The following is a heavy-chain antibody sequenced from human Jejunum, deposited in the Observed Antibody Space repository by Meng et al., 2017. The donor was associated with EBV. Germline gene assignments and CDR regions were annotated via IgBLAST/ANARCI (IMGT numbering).Heavy chain of an antibody. D-gene: IGHD3-16*01. J-gene: IGHJ4*02. CDR3: TDVGGDMI. V-gene: IGHV3-15*01. Sequence: GVSVGGGLMTSASVRLSCASSGVTVTNTHMIGVRQPPGKGLELVGRIKRTTDGGTTDYASPVKGRFTISRDDSKNTLYLQINSLKTEDTALYYCTDVGGDMIWGQGILVTVSS. CDR2: IKRTTDGGTT. CDR1: GVTVTNTH.